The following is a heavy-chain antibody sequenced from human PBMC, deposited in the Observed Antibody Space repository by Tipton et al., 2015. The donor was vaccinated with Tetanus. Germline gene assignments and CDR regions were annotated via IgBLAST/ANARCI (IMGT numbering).Heavy chain of an antibody. Sequence: TLSLTCAVYGGSFSGYYWSWIRQPPGKGLEWIGEINHSGSTNYNPSLKSRVTISVDTSKNQFSLKLSSVTAAGTAVYYCARGGYSGSYYIGDWYFDLWGRGTLVTVSS. V-gene: IGHV4-34*01. D-gene: IGHD1-26*01. CDR1: GGSFSGYY. J-gene: IGHJ2*01. CDR3: ARGGYSGSYYIGDWYFDL. CDR2: INHSGST.